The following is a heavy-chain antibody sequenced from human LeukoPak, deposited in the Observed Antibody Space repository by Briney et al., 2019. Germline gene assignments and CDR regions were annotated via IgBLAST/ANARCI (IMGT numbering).Heavy chain of an antibody. CDR2: INPSGGST. V-gene: IGHV1-46*01. CDR3: ATDGGRN. D-gene: IGHD3-16*01. J-gene: IGHJ4*02. Sequence: ASVKVSCKASGYTFTSYYMHWVRQAPGQGLEWMGIINPSGGSTSYAQKFQGRVTMTEDTSTDTAYMELSSLRSEDTAVYYCATDGGRNWGQGTLVTVSS. CDR1: GYTFTSYY.